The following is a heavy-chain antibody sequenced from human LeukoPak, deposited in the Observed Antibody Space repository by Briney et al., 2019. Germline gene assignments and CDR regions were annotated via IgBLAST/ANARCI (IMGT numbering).Heavy chain of an antibody. Sequence: KPSETLSLTCAVYGGSFSGYYWSRIRQPPGKGLEWIGEINHSGSTNYNPSLKSRVTISVDTSKNQFSLKLSSVTAADTAVYYCARPGKLRLYSSSWPSHNWFDPWGQGTLVTVSS. CDR2: INHSGST. V-gene: IGHV4-34*01. D-gene: IGHD6-13*01. J-gene: IGHJ5*02. CDR1: GGSFSGYY. CDR3: ARPGKLRLYSSSWPSHNWFDP.